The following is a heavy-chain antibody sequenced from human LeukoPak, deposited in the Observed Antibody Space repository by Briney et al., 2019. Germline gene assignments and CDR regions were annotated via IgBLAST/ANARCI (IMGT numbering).Heavy chain of an antibody. V-gene: IGHV3-30*18. Sequence: GGSLRLSCAASGFTFSSYGMHWVRQAPGKRLEWVAVISYDGSNKYYADSVKGRFTISRDNSKNTLYLQMNSLRAEDTAVYYCAKVWDSSGWYGEFDYWGQGTLVTVSS. CDR1: GFTFSSYG. J-gene: IGHJ4*02. CDR3: AKVWDSSGWYGEFDY. D-gene: IGHD6-19*01. CDR2: ISYDGSNK.